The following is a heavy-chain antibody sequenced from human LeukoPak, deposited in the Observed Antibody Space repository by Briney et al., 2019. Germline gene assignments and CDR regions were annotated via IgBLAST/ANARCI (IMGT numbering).Heavy chain of an antibody. J-gene: IGHJ6*02. V-gene: IGHV4-59*07. D-gene: IGHD6-19*01. Sequence: KSSDTLSLTRSVSCGSLRSYYWSWIRQPPGKGLEWIGYIYYSGSTNYNPSLKSRVTISVDTSKNQFSLKLSSVTAADTAVYYCARQWLVNEDYYYYYGMDVWGQGTTVTVSS. CDR2: IYYSGST. CDR1: CGSLRSYY. CDR3: ARQWLVNEDYYYYYGMDV.